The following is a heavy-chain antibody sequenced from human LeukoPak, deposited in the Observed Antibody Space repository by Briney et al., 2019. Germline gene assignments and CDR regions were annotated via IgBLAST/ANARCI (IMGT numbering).Heavy chain of an antibody. J-gene: IGHJ5*02. D-gene: IGHD6-19*01. V-gene: IGHV3-7*01. CDR3: ARGIVAGTLDWFDP. CDR2: IKQDGSEK. CDR1: GFTFSSYW. Sequence: GGSLRLSCAASGFTFSSYWMSWVRQAPGKGLEWVANIKQDGSEKYYVDSVKGRFTISRDNAKNSLYLQMNSLRAEDTAVYYCARGIVAGTLDWFDPWGQGTLVTVSS.